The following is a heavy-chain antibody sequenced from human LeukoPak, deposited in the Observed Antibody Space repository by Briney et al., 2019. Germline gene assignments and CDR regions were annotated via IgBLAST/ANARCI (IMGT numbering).Heavy chain of an antibody. D-gene: IGHD3-22*01. Sequence: SETLSLTCTVSGGSISSSSYYWGWIRQPPGKGLEWIGSIYYSGSTFYNPSLKSRVTISVDTSKNQFSLKLSSVTAADTAVYYCARLLGRGSYTFDYWGQGTLVTVSS. CDR3: ARLLGRGSYTFDY. V-gene: IGHV4-39*01. CDR1: GGSISSSSYY. J-gene: IGHJ4*02. CDR2: IYYSGST.